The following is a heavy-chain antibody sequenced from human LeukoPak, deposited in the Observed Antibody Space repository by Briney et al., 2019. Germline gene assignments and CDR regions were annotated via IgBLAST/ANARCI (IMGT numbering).Heavy chain of an antibody. J-gene: IGHJ6*02. CDR3: ATALSTRSYYYGMDV. CDR2: ISESGGST. Sequence: QPGGSLRLSCVVSGFTFSTSAMSWVRQAPGKGLEWVSGISESGGSTYYADSVKGRFTISRDNSKNTLYLQMNSLRDEDTAVYYCATALSTRSYYYGMDVWGQGTTVTVSS. V-gene: IGHV3-23*01. D-gene: IGHD2/OR15-2a*01. CDR1: GFTFSTSA.